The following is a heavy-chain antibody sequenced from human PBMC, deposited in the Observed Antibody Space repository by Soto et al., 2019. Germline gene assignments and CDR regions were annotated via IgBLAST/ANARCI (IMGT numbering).Heavy chain of an antibody. CDR2: IKQDGSEK. J-gene: IGHJ2*01. CDR1: GFTFSNYW. D-gene: IGHD1-1*01. CDR3: ARRATTSAGYFDL. V-gene: IGHV3-7*01. Sequence: GGSLRLSCSASGFTFSNYWMSWVRQAPGKGLEWVANIKQDGSEKNYKDSVKGRLTISRDNAKNSLSLQMNSLRAEDTAVYYCARRATTSAGYFDLWGRGTLVTVSS.